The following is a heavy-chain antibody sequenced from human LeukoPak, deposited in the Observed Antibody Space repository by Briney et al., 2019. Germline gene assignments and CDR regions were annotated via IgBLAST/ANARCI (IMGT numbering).Heavy chain of an antibody. D-gene: IGHD4-17*01. CDR1: GGSISSGGYY. CDR3: ARDGDGDLDY. CDR2: IYYSGST. J-gene: IGHJ4*02. Sequence: SQALSLTCTVSGGSISSGGYYWSWIRQPPGKGLEWIGYIYYSGSTYYNPSLKSRVTISVDTSKNQFSLKLSSVTAADTAVYYCARDGDGDLDYWGQGTLVTVSS. V-gene: IGHV4-31*03.